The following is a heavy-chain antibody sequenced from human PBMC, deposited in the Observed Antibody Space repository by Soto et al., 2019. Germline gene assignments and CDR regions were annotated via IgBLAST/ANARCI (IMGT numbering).Heavy chain of an antibody. CDR1: GGSVISASYY. J-gene: IGHJ5*02. CDR3: ARDLLGYRSGWSGGWFDP. D-gene: IGHD6-19*01. Sequence: SETLSLTCTVSGGSVISASYYWSWIRQPPGKGLEWIGYVYYSGTTNYNPSLKSRVTISVDTSKNQFSLKLNSVTAADTAVYYCARDLLGYRSGWSGGWFDPWGQGTLVTVSS. V-gene: IGHV4-61*01. CDR2: VYYSGTT.